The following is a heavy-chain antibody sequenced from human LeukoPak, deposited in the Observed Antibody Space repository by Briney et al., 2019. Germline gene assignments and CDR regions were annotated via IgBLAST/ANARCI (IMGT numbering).Heavy chain of an antibody. V-gene: IGHV3-7*01. CDR2: IKQDGSEK. Sequence: AGGSLRLSCAASGFTFSSYWMSWVRQAPGKGREWVANIKQDGSEKYYVDSVKGRFTISRDNAKNSLYLQMNSLRAEDTAVYYCARENSSSPTGLYYYYYMDVWGKGTTVTVSS. J-gene: IGHJ6*03. CDR1: GFTFSSYW. CDR3: ARENSSSPTGLYYYYYMDV. D-gene: IGHD6-6*01.